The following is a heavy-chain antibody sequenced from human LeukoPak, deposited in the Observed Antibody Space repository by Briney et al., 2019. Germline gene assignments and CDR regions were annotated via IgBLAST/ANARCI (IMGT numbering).Heavy chain of an antibody. J-gene: IGHJ5*02. CDR3: ARTTTGNWFDP. CDR1: GGSISSGDYY. CDR2: IYYSGST. D-gene: IGHD4-17*01. Sequence: SETLSLTCTVSGGSISSGDYYWSWIRQPPGKGLEWIGYIYYSGSTYYNPSLKSRVTISVDRSKNQFSLKLSSVTAADTAVYYCARTTTGNWFDPWGQGTLVTVSS. V-gene: IGHV4-30-4*01.